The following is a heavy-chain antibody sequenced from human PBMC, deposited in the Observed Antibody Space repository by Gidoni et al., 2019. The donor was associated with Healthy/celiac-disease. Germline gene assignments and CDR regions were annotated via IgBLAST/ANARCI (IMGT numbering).Heavy chain of an antibody. CDR3: ANGSVADYYYGMDV. CDR2: ILPIFGTA. J-gene: IGHJ6*02. Sequence: HVQLVQSGAEVKKPGSSVKVSCKASGGTFSSYAISCVRQAPGQGLEWMGGILPIFGTANYAQKFQGRVTITADKSTSTAYMELSSLRSEDTAVYYCANGSVADYYYGMDVWGQGTTVTVSS. CDR1: GGTFSSYA. D-gene: IGHD5-12*01. V-gene: IGHV1-69*06.